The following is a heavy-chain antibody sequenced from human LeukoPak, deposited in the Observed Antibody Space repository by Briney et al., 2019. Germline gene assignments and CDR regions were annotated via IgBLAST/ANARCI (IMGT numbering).Heavy chain of an antibody. D-gene: IGHD6-19*01. J-gene: IGHJ4*02. CDR3: AKRKPGIAVAGPSDY. CDR1: GFTLSSYN. Sequence: PGGSLRLSCVASGFTLSSYNMKWVRQAPGKRLEWVSSISWRNIDIEYADSVKGRFTISRDNAKNSLYLQMNSLRAEDTAVYYCAKRKPGIAVAGPSDYWGQGTLVTVSS. V-gene: IGHV3-21*01. CDR2: ISWRNIDI.